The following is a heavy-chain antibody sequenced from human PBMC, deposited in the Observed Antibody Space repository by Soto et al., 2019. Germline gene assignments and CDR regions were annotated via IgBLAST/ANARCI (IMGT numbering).Heavy chain of an antibody. J-gene: IGHJ6*02. CDR3: ARDRSIAARPGNYYYGMDV. Sequence: QPGGSLRLSCAASGFTFSSYDVHWVRQATGKGLEWVSAIGTAGDTYYPGSVKGRFTISRENAKNSLYLQMNSLRAGDTAVYYCARDRSIAARPGNYYYGMDVWGQGTLVTVSS. V-gene: IGHV3-13*01. CDR1: GFTFSSYD. D-gene: IGHD6-6*01. CDR2: IGTAGDT.